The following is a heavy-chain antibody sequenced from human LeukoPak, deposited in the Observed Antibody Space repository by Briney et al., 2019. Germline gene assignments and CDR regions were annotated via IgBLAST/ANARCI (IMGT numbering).Heavy chain of an antibody. Sequence: GGSLRLSCAASGFTFSSYSMNWVRQAPGKGLEWVSSISSSSSYIYYADSVKGRFTISRDNSKNTLHLQMNSLRAEDTAVYYCARDYLGYYDSSGLGYLDYWGQGTPVTVSS. J-gene: IGHJ4*02. V-gene: IGHV3-21*01. CDR3: ARDYLGYYDSSGLGYLDY. CDR1: GFTFSSYS. CDR2: ISSSSSYI. D-gene: IGHD3-22*01.